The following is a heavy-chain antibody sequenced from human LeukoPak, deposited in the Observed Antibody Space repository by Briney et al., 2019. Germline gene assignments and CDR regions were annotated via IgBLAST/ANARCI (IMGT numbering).Heavy chain of an antibody. CDR2: FSYSRST. V-gene: IGHV4-39*07. D-gene: IGHD1-26*01. Sequence: PSETLSLTCTVSGDSITNSTYYWGWVRQPPGKGLEWIGTFSYSRSTYYNKSLKSRVTISADTSKNQFSLKLSSVTAADTAVYYCARVRGSSGSYEYYHYMDVWGKGTTVTISS. CDR1: GDSITNSTYY. J-gene: IGHJ6*03. CDR3: ARVRGSSGSYEYYHYMDV.